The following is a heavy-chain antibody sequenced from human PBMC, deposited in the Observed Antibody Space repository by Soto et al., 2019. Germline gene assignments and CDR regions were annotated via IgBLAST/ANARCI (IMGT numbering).Heavy chain of an antibody. CDR3: ARDITVPSRVSRFDY. J-gene: IGHJ4*02. CDR2: INPSGGST. CDR1: GGTFTSYY. Sequence: ASVKVSCKASGGTFTSYYMHWVRQAPGQGLEWMGIINPSGGSTSYAQKFQGRVTMTRDTSTSTVYMELSSLRSEDTAVYYCARDITVPSRVSRFDYWGQGALVTVSS. V-gene: IGHV1-46*01. D-gene: IGHD4-17*01.